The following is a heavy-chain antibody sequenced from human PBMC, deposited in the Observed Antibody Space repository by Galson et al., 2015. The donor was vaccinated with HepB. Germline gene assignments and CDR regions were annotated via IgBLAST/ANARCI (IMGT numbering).Heavy chain of an antibody. Sequence: SLRLSCAASGFTFSTYAITWVRQAPGKGLEWVSVISGSGATTFYADSVKGRFIIYRDNSKNTVYLQMNSLRADDTAIYYCAKEPPYCGGDCYSVSDVWGQGTLDTVSS. V-gene: IGHV3-23*01. J-gene: IGHJ4*02. CDR2: ISGSGATT. CDR1: GFTFSTYA. CDR3: AKEPPYCGGDCYSVSDV. D-gene: IGHD2-21*02.